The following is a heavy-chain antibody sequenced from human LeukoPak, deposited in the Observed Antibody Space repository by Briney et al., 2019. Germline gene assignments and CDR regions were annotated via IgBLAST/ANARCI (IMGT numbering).Heavy chain of an antibody. V-gene: IGHV5-51*01. CDR3: ARGGDYSSSWYKTTSNWFDP. CDR2: IYPGDSDT. Sequence: GESLKISCKGSGYSFTSYWIGWVRQVPGKVLEWMGIIYPGDSDTRYSPSFQGQVTISADKSISTAYLQWSSLKASDTAMYYCARGGDYSSSWYKTTSNWFDPWGQGTLVTVSS. J-gene: IGHJ5*02. D-gene: IGHD6-13*01. CDR1: GYSFTSYW.